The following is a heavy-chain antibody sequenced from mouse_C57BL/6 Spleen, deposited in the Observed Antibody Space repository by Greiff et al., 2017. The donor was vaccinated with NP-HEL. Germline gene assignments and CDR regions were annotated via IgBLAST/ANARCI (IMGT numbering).Heavy chain of an antibody. D-gene: IGHD1-1*01. J-gene: IGHJ4*01. Sequence: LVESGEGLVKPGGSLKLSCAASGFTFSSYAMSWVRQTPETRLEWVAYISSGGDYFYYADTVKGRFTISCGNARNTLYLQMSSLKSEDTAMYYCTRERYYGSSSYAMDYWGQETSVTVSS. CDR3: TRERYYGSSSYAMDY. CDR1: GFTFSSYA. CDR2: ISSGGDYF. V-gene: IGHV5-9-1*02.